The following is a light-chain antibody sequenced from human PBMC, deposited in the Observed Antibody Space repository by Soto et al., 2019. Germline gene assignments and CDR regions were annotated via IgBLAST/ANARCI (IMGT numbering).Light chain of an antibody. CDR1: SSDVGSYNL. CDR3: CSHAGLPPYV. CDR2: EDT. J-gene: IGLJ1*01. Sequence: QSALTQPASVSGSPGQSITISCTGTSSDVGSYNLVSWYQQHPGKTPKLMIYEDTQRPSGVSNRFSGSKSGNTASLTISGLQADDEADYYCCSHAGLPPYVFGTGTKLTVL. V-gene: IGLV2-23*01.